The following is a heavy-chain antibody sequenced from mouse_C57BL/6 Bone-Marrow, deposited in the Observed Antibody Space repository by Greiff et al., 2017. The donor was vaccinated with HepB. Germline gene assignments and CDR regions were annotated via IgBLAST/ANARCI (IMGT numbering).Heavy chain of an antibody. CDR3: ARKGNYVWSYYAMDY. CDR1: GYTFTSYW. V-gene: IGHV1-59*01. CDR2: IDPSDSYT. Sequence: QVQLQQPGAELVRPGTSVKLSCKASGYTFTSYWMHWVKQRPGQGLEWIGVIDPSDSYTNYNQKFKGKATLTVDTSSSTAYMQLSSLTSEDSAVYYCARKGNYVWSYYAMDYWGQGTSVTVSS. J-gene: IGHJ4*01. D-gene: IGHD1-1*01.